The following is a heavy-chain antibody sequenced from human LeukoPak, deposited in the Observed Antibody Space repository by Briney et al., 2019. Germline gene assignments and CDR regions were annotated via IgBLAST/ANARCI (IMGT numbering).Heavy chain of an antibody. V-gene: IGHV4-59*01. CDR1: GGSISSYY. D-gene: IGHD2-15*01. J-gene: IGHJ4*02. CDR3: ARSHGWLDY. CDR2: IYHSGST. Sequence: SETLSLTCTVSGGSISSYYWSWIRQPPGKGLEWIGYIYHSGSTNYNPSLKSRVTISVDTSKNQFSLKLSSVTAADTAVYYCARSHGWLDYWGQGTLVTVSS.